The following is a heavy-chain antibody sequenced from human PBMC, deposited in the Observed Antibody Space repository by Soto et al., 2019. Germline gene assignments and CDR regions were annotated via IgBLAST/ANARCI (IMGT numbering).Heavy chain of an antibody. J-gene: IGHJ4*02. Sequence: EVQLVESGGGLVKPGGSLRLSCAASGFTFSSYSMNWVRQAPGKGLEWVSAISGGGGSTYYADSVKGRFTISRDNSKNMLYLQMNSLRAEDTAVYHCVKQYSSGWGWGQGTLVTVSS. CDR3: VKQYSSGWG. CDR1: GFTFSSYS. V-gene: IGHV3-23*04. CDR2: ISGGGGST. D-gene: IGHD6-19*01.